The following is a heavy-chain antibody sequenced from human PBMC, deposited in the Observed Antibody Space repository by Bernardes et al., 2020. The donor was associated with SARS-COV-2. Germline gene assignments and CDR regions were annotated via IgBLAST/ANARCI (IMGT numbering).Heavy chain of an antibody. D-gene: IGHD3-3*01. CDR1: GYTFSNYG. CDR2: ISPYSGNT. V-gene: IGHV1-18*01. J-gene: IGHJ4*02. Sequence: ASVKVSCKTSGYTFSNYGITRVRRAPGQGLEWMGWISPYSGNTNHAQKFQGRVTMTTDTPTNTAYLELRSLRADDTAVYYCARDPVSSIFEVVVAYPDYWGQGTLVTVSS. CDR3: ARDPVSSIFEVVVAYPDY.